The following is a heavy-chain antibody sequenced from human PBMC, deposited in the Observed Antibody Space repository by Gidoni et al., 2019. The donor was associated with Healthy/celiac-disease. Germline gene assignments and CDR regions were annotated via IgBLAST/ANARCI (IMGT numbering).Heavy chain of an antibody. D-gene: IGHD3-22*01. CDR3: AKNAELSGYGPYFDY. CDR2: LSGSGSST. J-gene: IGHJ4*02. Sequence: ELQLFESGRRLIQPGASLTLFCASSAVPSSSYDSGWVRQAPGKGLEWVSALSGSGSSTYYADPVKGRCTISRDNTKKTLEQQMNSLRAEKTAVYYGAKNAELSGYGPYFDYWGQGTLVTVSS. V-gene: IGHV3-23*01. CDR1: AVPSSSYD.